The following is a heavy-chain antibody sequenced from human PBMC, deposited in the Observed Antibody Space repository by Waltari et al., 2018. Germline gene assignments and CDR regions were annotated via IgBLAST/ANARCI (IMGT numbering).Heavy chain of an antibody. CDR3: ARSREGVPAADYYYYGMDV. D-gene: IGHD2-2*01. CDR1: GFTFSSYD. V-gene: IGHV3-13*01. Sequence: EVQLVESGGGLVQPGGSLRLSCAASGFTFSSYDMHWVRQATGIGLEWVSAMGTAGETYYPGSVKGRFTISRENAKNSLYLQMNSLRAGDTAVYYCARSREGVPAADYYYYGMDVWGQGTTVTVSS. CDR2: MGTAGET. J-gene: IGHJ6*02.